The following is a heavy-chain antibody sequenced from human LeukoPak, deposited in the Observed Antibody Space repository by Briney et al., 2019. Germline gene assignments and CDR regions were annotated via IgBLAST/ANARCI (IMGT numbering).Heavy chain of an antibody. CDR1: GFTFSSYW. D-gene: IGHD6-13*01. Sequence: PGGSLRLSCAASGFTFSSYWMSWVRKAPGKGLEWVANIKQDGSEKYYVDSVKGRFTISRDNAKNSLYLQMNSLRAEDTAVYYCARETRYSSSWYGFDYWGQGTLVTVSS. J-gene: IGHJ4*02. V-gene: IGHV3-7*01. CDR2: IKQDGSEK. CDR3: ARETRYSSSWYGFDY.